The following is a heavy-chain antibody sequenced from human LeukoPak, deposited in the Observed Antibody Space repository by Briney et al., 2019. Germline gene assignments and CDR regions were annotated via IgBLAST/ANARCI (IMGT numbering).Heavy chain of an antibody. J-gene: IGHJ3*02. CDR2: INLSGGST. CDR1: GYTFTSYY. D-gene: IGHD6-19*01. V-gene: IGHV1-46*01. CDR3: ARGGRERYSSGWTDAFDI. Sequence: ASVKVSCKASGYTFTSYYMHWVRQAPGQGLGWMGVINLSGGSTSYAQEFQGRVTMTRDTSTSTVYMKLSSMSSEDTAVYYCARGGRERYSSGWTDAFDIWGQGTMVTVSS.